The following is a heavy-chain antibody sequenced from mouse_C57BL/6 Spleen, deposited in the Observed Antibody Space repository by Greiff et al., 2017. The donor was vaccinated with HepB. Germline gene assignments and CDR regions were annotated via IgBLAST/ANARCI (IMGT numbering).Heavy chain of an antibody. CDR3: ARLEIIITTVVADY. CDR1: GYTFTSYW. J-gene: IGHJ2*01. D-gene: IGHD1-1*01. V-gene: IGHV1-55*01. Sequence: QVQLQQPGAELVKPGASVKMSCKASGYTFTSYWITWVKQRPGQGLEWIGDIYPGSGSTNYNEKFKSKATLTVDTSSSTAYMQLSSLTSEDSAVYYCARLEIIITTVVADYWGQGTTLTVSS. CDR2: IYPGSGST.